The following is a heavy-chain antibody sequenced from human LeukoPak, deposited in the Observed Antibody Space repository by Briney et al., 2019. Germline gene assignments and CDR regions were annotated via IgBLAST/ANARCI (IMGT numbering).Heavy chain of an antibody. CDR2: ISSSSSYI. D-gene: IGHD5-18*01. V-gene: IGHV3-21*01. CDR3: AKPRDTAMGLFDY. Sequence: GGSLRLSCAASGFTFSSYSMNWVRQAPGKGLEWVSSISSSSSYIYYADSVKGRFTISRDNAKNSLYLQMNSLRAEDTAVYYCAKPRDTAMGLFDYWGQGTLVTVSS. CDR1: GFTFSSYS. J-gene: IGHJ4*02.